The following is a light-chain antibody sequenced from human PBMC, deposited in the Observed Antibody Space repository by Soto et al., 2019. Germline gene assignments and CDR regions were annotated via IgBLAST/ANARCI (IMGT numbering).Light chain of an antibody. CDR2: GAS. CDR1: QSVSTN. J-gene: IGKJ2*01. V-gene: IGKV3-15*01. CDR3: HQYNDWPFT. Sequence: EILMTQSPVTLSVSPGERATLSCRASQSVSTNLAWYQQKPGQAPRLLIYGASTRATGIPARFSGSGSGTEFTLTISSLLSEDFAVYYCHQYNDWPFTFGQGTKLEIK.